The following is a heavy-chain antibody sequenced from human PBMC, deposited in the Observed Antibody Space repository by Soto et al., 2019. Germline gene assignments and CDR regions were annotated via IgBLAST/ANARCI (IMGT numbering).Heavy chain of an antibody. J-gene: IGHJ4*02. CDR2: IIPILGIA. CDR1: GGTFSSYT. V-gene: IGHV1-69*02. CDR3: ARGGYFDWFRFDY. D-gene: IGHD3-9*01. Sequence: SVKVSCKASGGTFSSYTISWVRQAPGQGLEWMGRIIPILGIANYAQKFQGRVTITADKSTSTAYMELSSLRSEDTAVYYCARGGYFDWFRFDYWGQGTLVTAPQ.